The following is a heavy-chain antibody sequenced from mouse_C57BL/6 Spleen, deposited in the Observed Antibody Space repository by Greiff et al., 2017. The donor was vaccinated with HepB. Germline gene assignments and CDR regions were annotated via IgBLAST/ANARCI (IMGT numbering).Heavy chain of an antibody. CDR2: IDPYDSYT. Sequence: VKLQQPGAELVMPGASVKLSCKASGYTFTSYWMHWVKQRPGQGLEWIGEIDPYDSYTNYNQKFKGKFTLTVDKSSSTAYMQLSNLTSEDSAVYYCARAPGYFDYWGQGTTLTVSS. CDR3: ARAPGYFDY. V-gene: IGHV1-69*01. J-gene: IGHJ2*01. CDR1: GYTFTSYW.